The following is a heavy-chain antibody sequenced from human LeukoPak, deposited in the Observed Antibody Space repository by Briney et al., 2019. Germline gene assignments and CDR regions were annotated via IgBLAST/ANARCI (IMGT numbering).Heavy chain of an antibody. CDR1: GHSISIGDYY. Sequence: PSEPLSLTCTVSGHSISIGDYYCRSVRQPRGRGPECNENIYYSGSTYYNPSLKSQITLSVKRSKNHFSLKLSHLTTRGHPLYLCDRDLRVDTAMVQYYFDYWGQGTLVTVSS. D-gene: IGHD5-18*01. CDR3: DRDLRVDTAMVQYYFDY. J-gene: IGHJ4*02. V-gene: IGHV4-30-4*01. CDR2: IYYSGST.